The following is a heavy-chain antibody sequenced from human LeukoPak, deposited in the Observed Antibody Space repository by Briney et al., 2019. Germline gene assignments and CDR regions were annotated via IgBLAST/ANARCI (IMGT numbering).Heavy chain of an antibody. CDR3: ARGPTYYYGSGPYYYYYMDV. V-gene: IGHV3-48*01. Sequence: PGGSLRLSCAASGFTFSSYRMNWVRQAPGKGLEWVSYISSSSSTIYYADSVKGRFTISRDNAKNSLYLQMNSLRAEDTAVYYCARGPTYYYGSGPYYYYYMDVWGKGTTVTVSS. CDR1: GFTFSSYR. J-gene: IGHJ6*03. D-gene: IGHD3-10*01. CDR2: ISSSSSTI.